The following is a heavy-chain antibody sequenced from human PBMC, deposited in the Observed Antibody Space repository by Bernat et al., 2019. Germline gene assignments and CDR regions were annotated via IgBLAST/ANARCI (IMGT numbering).Heavy chain of an antibody. D-gene: IGHD1-20*01. V-gene: IGHV3-7*01. J-gene: IGHJ6*02. Sequence: EVQLVESGGGLVQPGGSLRLSCAASGFTFSIYWMTWVRQAPGKGLEWVANIKQDGSERYYVASVMGRFTISRDNAWNSLYLQMNSLRAEDTALYYCARDTGITGTIYYYGMDVWGRGTTVTVSS. CDR1: GFTFSIYW. CDR2: IKQDGSER. CDR3: ARDTGITGTIYYYGMDV.